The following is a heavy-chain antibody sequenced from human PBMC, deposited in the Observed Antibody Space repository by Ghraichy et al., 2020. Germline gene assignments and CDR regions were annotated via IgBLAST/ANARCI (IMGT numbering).Heavy chain of an antibody. D-gene: IGHD4-17*01. J-gene: IGHJ4*02. CDR1: GFTFSDYY. CDR2: ISSSGSTI. CDR3: ARDQAYGDSNIDY. V-gene: IGHV3-11*01. Sequence: GESLNISCAASGFTFSDYYMSWIRQAPGKGLEWVSYISSSGSTIYYADSVKGRFTISRDNAKNSLYLQMNSLRAEDTAVYYCARDQAYGDSNIDYWGQGTLVTVS.